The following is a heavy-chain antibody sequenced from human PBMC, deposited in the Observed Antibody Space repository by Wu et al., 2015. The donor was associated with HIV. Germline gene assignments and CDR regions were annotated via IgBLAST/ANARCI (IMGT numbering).Heavy chain of an antibody. Sequence: QVHLEQSGAGVKKPGASVKVSCKASGNTITGFYMHWVRQAPGQGFEWMGWINPNSGGTNYAQKFQGRVTMTRDTSINTAYMELSRLRSDDAAIYYCARGAGYYYGSGSYPFDPWGQGTLVTVSS. CDR3: ARGAGYYYGSGSYPFDP. CDR2: INPNSGGT. V-gene: IGHV1-2*02. D-gene: IGHD3-10*01. J-gene: IGHJ5*02. CDR1: GNTITGFY.